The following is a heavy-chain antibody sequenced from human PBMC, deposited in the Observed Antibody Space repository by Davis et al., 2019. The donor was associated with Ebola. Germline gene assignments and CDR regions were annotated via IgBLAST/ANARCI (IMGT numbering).Heavy chain of an antibody. V-gene: IGHV1-18*01. CDR3: ARDIAMVIGGWFDP. CDR2: ISAYNGNT. CDR1: GGTFSSYA. D-gene: IGHD3-10*01. J-gene: IGHJ5*02. Sequence: ASVKVSCKASGGTFSSYAISWVRQAPGQGPEWMGWISAYNGNTNYAQKLQGRVTMTTDTSTSTAYMELRSLRSDDTAVYYCARDIAMVIGGWFDPWGQGTLVTVSS.